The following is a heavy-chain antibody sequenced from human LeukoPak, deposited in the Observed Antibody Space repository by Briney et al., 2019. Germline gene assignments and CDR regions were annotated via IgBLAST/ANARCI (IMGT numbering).Heavy chain of an antibody. CDR2: INIDGRTT. V-gene: IGHV3-74*01. D-gene: IGHD2-21*02. J-gene: IGHJ4*02. Sequence: PGGSLRLSCAASGFTPITHWMYWVRQAPGKGLVWVSLINIDGRTTSYADSVKGRFTISRGNAKNTLYLQMDNLRAEDTAVYYCASRVVTSFDYWGQGTLVTVSS. CDR1: GFTPITHW. CDR3: ASRVVTSFDY.